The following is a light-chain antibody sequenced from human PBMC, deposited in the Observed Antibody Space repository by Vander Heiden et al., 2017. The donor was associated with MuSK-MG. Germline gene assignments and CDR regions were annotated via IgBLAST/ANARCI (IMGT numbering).Light chain of an antibody. Sequence: EIVMTQSPATLSVSPGERATLSCRASQSVSSNLAWYQQKPGQAPRLIIYGASTRATGIPARFSGSGYGTEFTLTISSRQSEGFAVYYCQQYKNWPPITFGGGTKVEIK. J-gene: IGKJ4*01. V-gene: IGKV3D-15*01. CDR3: QQYKNWPPIT. CDR1: QSVSSN. CDR2: GAS.